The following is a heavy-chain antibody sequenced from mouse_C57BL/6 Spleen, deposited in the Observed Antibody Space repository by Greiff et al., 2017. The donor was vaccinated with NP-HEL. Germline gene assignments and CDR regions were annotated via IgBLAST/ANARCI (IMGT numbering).Heavy chain of an antibody. J-gene: IGHJ1*03. V-gene: IGHV5-6*01. CDR3: ARHFGNYDYFDV. CDR1: GFTFSSYG. CDR2: ISSGGSYT. D-gene: IGHD2-1*01. Sequence: EVQLVESGGDLVKPGGSLKLSCAASGFTFSSYGMSWVRQTPDKRLGWVATISSGGSYTYYPDSVKGRFTISRDNAKNTLYLQMSSLKSEDTAMYYCARHFGNYDYFDVWGTGTTVTVSS.